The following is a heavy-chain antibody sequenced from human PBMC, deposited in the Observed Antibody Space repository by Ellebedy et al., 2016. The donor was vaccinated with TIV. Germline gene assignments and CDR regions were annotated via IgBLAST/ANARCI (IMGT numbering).Heavy chain of an antibody. CDR3: ARGVVYGSGSYAY. CDR1: GGAISRYY. V-gene: IGHV4-59*01. Sequence: SETLSLTCTVSGGAISRYYWSWFRQSPGKGLEWIGFIYYTGNTHYNPSLKSRVTFSVDTSKNQFSLKLSSVTAADTAVYYCARGVVYGSGSYAYWGQGTLVTVSS. CDR2: IYYTGNT. D-gene: IGHD3-10*01. J-gene: IGHJ4*02.